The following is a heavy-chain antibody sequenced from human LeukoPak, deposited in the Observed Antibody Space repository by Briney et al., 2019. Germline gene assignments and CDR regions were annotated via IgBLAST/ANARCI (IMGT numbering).Heavy chain of an antibody. CDR1: GFTFNSYW. J-gene: IGHJ5*01. V-gene: IGHV3-7*03. CDR3: VRGDFDS. CDR2: IKPGGSDE. Sequence: QSGGSLRLSCAVSGFTFNSYWMSWVRQAPGKGLEWVVTIKPGGSDEYYVDSVKGRFTISRDNANNSFFLQMGSLRAEDTAVYYCVRGDFDSWDQGTLVTVSS.